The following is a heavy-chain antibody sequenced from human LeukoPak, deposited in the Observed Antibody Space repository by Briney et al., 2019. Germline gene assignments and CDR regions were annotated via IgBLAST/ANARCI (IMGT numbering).Heavy chain of an antibody. CDR1: GGSISSGGYS. V-gene: IGHV4-30-2*01. Sequence: SETLSLTCAVSGGSISSGGYSWSWIRQPPGKGLEWIGYIYHSGSTYYNPSLKSRVTISVDRSKNQFSLKLSSVTAADTAVYYCARGGSYYSASFDYWGQGTLVTVSS. J-gene: IGHJ4*02. D-gene: IGHD1-26*01. CDR2: IYHSGST. CDR3: ARGGSYYSASFDY.